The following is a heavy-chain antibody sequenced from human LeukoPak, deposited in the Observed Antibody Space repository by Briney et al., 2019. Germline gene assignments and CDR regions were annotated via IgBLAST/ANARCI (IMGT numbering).Heavy chain of an antibody. CDR1: GLTFSTSG. D-gene: IGHD1-14*01. J-gene: IGHJ4*02. CDR2: IGPTGSDR. Sequence: GGSLRLSCTASGLTFSTSGFNWVRPAPGKGLEWVASIGPTGSDRYHADSIKGRFTISRDNANNFLYLQMNSLRAEDTAVYYCATETNGRHYDYWGQGTLLTVSS. V-gene: IGHV3-21*06. CDR3: ATETNGRHYDY.